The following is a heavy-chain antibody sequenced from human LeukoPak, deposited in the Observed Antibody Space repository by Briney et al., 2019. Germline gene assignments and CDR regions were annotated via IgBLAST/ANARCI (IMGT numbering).Heavy chain of an antibody. V-gene: IGHV1-69*01. J-gene: IGHJ4*02. Sequence: GASVKVSCKASGGTFSSYAISWVRQAPGQGLEWMGGIIPIFGTATYAQTFQGRVTITADESTSTAYMELRSLRSEDTAVYYCARSLFKDSSGRWVLGYWGQGTLVTVSS. CDR2: IIPIFGTA. CDR3: ARSLFKDSSGRWVLGY. CDR1: GGTFSSYA. D-gene: IGHD6-19*01.